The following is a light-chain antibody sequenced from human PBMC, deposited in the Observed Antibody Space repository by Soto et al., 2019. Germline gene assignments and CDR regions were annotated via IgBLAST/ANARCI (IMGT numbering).Light chain of an antibody. V-gene: IGKV3-15*01. Sequence: ETVMTQSPATLSVSPGERATLSCRASQTVNNNFAWYQQKPGQAPRLLIFGASIRATDIPARFSGSGSGTQFTLTISSLQSEDFAVYYCQQYNNWRQTFGQGTKVDIK. CDR3: QQYNNWRQT. J-gene: IGKJ1*01. CDR1: QTVNNN. CDR2: GAS.